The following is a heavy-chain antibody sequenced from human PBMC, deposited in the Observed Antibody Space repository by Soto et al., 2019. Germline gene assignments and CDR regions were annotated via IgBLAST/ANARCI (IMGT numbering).Heavy chain of an antibody. Sequence: PSETLSLTCTVSGGSISSGGYYWSWIRQHPGKGLEWIGYIYYSGSTYYNPSLKSRVTISVDTSKNQFSLKLSSVTAADTAVYYCARVRSSSYYYYYMDVWGKGTTVTVSS. D-gene: IGHD6-6*01. CDR1: GGSISSGGYY. V-gene: IGHV4-31*03. CDR3: ARVRSSSYYYYYMDV. CDR2: IYYSGST. J-gene: IGHJ6*03.